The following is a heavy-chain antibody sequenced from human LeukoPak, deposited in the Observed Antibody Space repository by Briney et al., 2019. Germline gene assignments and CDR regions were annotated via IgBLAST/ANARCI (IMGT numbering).Heavy chain of an antibody. CDR2: IYPDDSDT. V-gene: IGHV5-51*01. D-gene: IGHD3-10*01. Sequence: GESLKISCETSGFTFTTSWIGGGRQMPGTGLEWVGAIYPDDSDTRYSPSFQGQVRISADKSARTAYLQWASLEGSDTATYYCAGQRGASGTINWVDPWGQGALVTVSS. CDR1: GFTFTTSW. J-gene: IGHJ5*02. CDR3: AGQRGASGTINWVDP.